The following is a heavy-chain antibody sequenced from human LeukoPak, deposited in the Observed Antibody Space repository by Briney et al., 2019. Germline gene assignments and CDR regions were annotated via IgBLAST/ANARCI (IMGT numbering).Heavy chain of an antibody. D-gene: IGHD3-10*01. CDR2: INHSGST. V-gene: IGHV4-34*01. J-gene: IGHJ6*04. Sequence: SETLSLTCAVYGGSFSGYYWSWIRQPPGKGLEWIGEINHSGSTNYNPSLKSRVTISVDTSKNQFSLKLSSVTVADTAVYYCARVVGSGSYHPRYYYYGMDVWGKGTTVTVSS. CDR1: GGSFSGYY. CDR3: ARVVGSGSYHPRYYYYGMDV.